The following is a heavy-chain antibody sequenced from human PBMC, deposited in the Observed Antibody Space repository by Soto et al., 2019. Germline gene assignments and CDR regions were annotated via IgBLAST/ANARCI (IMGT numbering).Heavy chain of an antibody. J-gene: IGHJ4*02. Sequence: GGSLRLSCAASGFTFSDYYVHWIRRAPGKGLEWISYISGNGEIIQYAASARGRFTISRDNAENSVYLEMDSLRAEDTALYYCARDVDADFRTDFDYWGRGTLVTVSS. CDR3: ARDVDADFRTDFDY. V-gene: IGHV3-11*01. CDR2: ISGNGEII. D-gene: IGHD4-17*01. CDR1: GFTFSDYY.